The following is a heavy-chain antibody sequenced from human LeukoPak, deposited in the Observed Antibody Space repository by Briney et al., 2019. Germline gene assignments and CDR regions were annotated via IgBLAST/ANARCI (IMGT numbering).Heavy chain of an antibody. V-gene: IGHV3-21*01. J-gene: IGHJ6*02. D-gene: IGHD1-26*01. CDR1: GFTFSSYS. CDR2: ISSSSSYI. Sequence: PGGSLRLSCAASGFTFSSYSMNWVRPAPGNVLVWVSSISSSSSYIYYADSVKGRFTTSRDNAKNSLYLQMNSLRAEDTAMYYCAREWELLDYYGMDVWGQGTTVTVSS. CDR3: AREWELLDYYGMDV.